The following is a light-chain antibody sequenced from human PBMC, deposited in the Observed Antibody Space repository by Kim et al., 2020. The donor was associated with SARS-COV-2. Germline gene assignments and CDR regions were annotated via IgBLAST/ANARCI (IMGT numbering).Light chain of an antibody. CDR3: HQFYDSPFT. CDR1: QSILSRDNNKNY. J-gene: IGKJ4*01. V-gene: IGKV4-1*01. Sequence: DIVMTQFPDSLAVSLGETATINCKSSQSILSRDNNKNYLAWFQQLPGQPPKLLLSWASARQSGVPDRFRGSGSGTDFTLTISSLQAEDVAVYYCHQFYDSPFTFGGGTKVDIK. CDR2: WAS.